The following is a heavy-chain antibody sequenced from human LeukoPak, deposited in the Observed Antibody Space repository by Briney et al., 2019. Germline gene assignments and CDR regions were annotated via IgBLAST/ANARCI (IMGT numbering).Heavy chain of an antibody. J-gene: IGHJ3*02. Sequence: GGSLRLSCAASGFTFSSYEMNWVRQAPGKGLEWVSYIRSSGSTIYYAGSVKGRFTISRDNAKNSLYLQMNSLRVEDTAVYYCARGRAMVRGGNVFDIWGQGTMVTVSS. V-gene: IGHV3-48*03. CDR2: IRSSGSTI. CDR1: GFTFSSYE. D-gene: IGHD3-10*01. CDR3: ARGRAMVRGGNVFDI.